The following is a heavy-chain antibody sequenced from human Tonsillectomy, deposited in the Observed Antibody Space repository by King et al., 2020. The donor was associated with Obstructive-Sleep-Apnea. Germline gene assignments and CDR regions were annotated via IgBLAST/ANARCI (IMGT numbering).Heavy chain of an antibody. D-gene: IGHD6-19*01. V-gene: IGHV1-3*01. CDR1: GYTFTNYA. J-gene: IGHJ4*02. CDR2: INAGNGHT. Sequence: VQLVQSEAEVKKPGASVKVSCQASGYTFTNYAIHWVRQAPGQRLEWMGWINAGNGHTKYSQKFPGKVTLTRDASATTAYMEVNSLKSEDTAVYYCARGIWASSSGWYYLDSWGQGTLVTVSS. CDR3: ARGIWASSSGWYYLDS.